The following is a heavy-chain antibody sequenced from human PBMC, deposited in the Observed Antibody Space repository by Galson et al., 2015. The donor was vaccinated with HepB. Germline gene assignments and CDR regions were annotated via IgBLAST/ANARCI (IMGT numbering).Heavy chain of an antibody. CDR2: ISGSGGST. Sequence: SLRLSCAASGFTFSSYAMSWVRQAPGKGLEWVSAISGSGGSTYYADSVKGRFTISRDNSKNTLYLQMNSLRAEDTAVYYCAKVGIGSAARLGSFMDYWGQGTLVTVSS. V-gene: IGHV3-23*01. CDR1: GFTFSSYA. CDR3: AKVGIGSAARLGSFMDY. D-gene: IGHD6-6*01. J-gene: IGHJ4*02.